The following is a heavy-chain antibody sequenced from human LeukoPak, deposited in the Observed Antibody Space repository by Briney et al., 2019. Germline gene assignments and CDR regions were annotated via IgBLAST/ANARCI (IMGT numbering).Heavy chain of an antibody. CDR1: GGSFSGYY. CDR2: INHSGST. Sequence: PSETLSLTCAVYGGSFSGYYWSWIRQPPGKGLEWIGEINHSGSTNYNPSLKSRVTISVDTSKNQFSLKLSSVTAADTAVYYCARTLDLNYITMLRGVPRGYFDYWGQGTLVTVSS. CDR3: ARTLDLNYITMLRGVPRGYFDY. D-gene: IGHD3-10*01. J-gene: IGHJ4*02. V-gene: IGHV4-34*01.